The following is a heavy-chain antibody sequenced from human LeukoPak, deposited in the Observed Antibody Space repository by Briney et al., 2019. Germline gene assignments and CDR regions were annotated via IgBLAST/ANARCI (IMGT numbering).Heavy chain of an antibody. Sequence: SETLSLTCTVSGGSISNYYWSWIRQPPGKGLEWIGYIHYSGSPNYNPSLKSRVSISVDPSKNQFSLKLNSVTAADTAVYYCARTTEDCSSTSCYQYWFDPWGQGTLVTVSS. CDR3: ARTTEDCSSTSCYQYWFDP. CDR1: GGSISNYY. V-gene: IGHV4-59*01. D-gene: IGHD2-2*01. CDR2: IHYSGSP. J-gene: IGHJ5*02.